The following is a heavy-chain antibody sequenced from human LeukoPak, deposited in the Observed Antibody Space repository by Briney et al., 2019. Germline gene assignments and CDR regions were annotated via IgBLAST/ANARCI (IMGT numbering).Heavy chain of an antibody. CDR1: GFTFSSYA. CDR3: AKGYDRDYYYGMDV. CDR2: ISGSGGST. J-gene: IGHJ6*02. V-gene: IGHV3-23*01. Sequence: PGGSLRLSCAASGFTFSSYAMSWVRQAPGKGLEWVSAISGSGGSTYYADSVKGRFTISRDNSKNTLYLQMNSLRAEDTAVYYCAKGYDRDYYYGMDVWGQGTTVTVSS. D-gene: IGHD3-22*01.